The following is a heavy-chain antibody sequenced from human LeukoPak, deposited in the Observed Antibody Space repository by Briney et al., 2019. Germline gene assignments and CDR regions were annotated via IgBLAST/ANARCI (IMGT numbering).Heavy chain of an antibody. CDR3: AREIVVVPA. D-gene: IGHD2-2*01. Sequence: GGSLRLSCAASGFTFSIYSMNWVRQAPGKGLEWVSSISSTSSYISYADSVRGRFTTSRDNAKNSLYLQMNSLRAEDTAVYYCAREIVVVPAWGQGTLVTVSS. CDR1: GFTFSIYS. J-gene: IGHJ4*02. V-gene: IGHV3-21*01. CDR2: ISSTSSYI.